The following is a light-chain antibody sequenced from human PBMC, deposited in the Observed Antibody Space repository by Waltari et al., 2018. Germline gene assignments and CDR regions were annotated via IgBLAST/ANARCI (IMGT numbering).Light chain of an antibody. CDR2: GAS. CDR3: QQYGSAPRT. Sequence: LSLSPGERATLSCRASQSVSSNYLAWYQQKPGQAPRLLIYGASSRATGIPDRFSGSGSGTDFSLTISRLEPEDLAVYYCQQYGSAPRTFGQGTKVEIK. J-gene: IGKJ1*01. V-gene: IGKV3-20*01. CDR1: QSVSSNY.